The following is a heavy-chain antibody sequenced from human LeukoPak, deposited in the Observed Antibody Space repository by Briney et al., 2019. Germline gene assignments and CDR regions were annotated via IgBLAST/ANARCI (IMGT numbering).Heavy chain of an antibody. CDR2: ISHSGTT. CDR1: GYSISSGYF. CDR3: TREEAGTTVDY. V-gene: IGHV4-38-2*02. Sequence: SETLSLTCTVSGYSISSGYFWGWIRQSPGKGLEWIGSISHSGTTFYNPSLKSRITVSRDTSKNQFSLKVTSVTPADTAAYYCTREEAGTTVDYWGEGTLVTVSS. D-gene: IGHD1-1*01. J-gene: IGHJ4*02.